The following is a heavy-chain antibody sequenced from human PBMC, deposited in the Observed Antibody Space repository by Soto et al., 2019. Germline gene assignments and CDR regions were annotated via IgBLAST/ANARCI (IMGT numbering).Heavy chain of an antibody. Sequence: ASVKVSCKASGYTFTRYDISWVRQATGQGLEWMGWMNPNNGNTDYAPKFQGRATMTMNTSIGTAYMELSSLRSEDTAVYYCARSPRNYYALGSYSYFRHWGQGTLVTVSS. CDR2: MNPNNGNT. D-gene: IGHD3-10*01. J-gene: IGHJ1*01. CDR1: GYTFTRYD. V-gene: IGHV1-8*01. CDR3: ARSPRNYYALGSYSYFRH.